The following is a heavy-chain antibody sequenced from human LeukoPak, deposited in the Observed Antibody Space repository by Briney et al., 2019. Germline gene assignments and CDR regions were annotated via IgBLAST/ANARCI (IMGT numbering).Heavy chain of an antibody. D-gene: IGHD2-2*01. Sequence: ASVKVSCKASGYTFTSYGISWVRQAPGQGLEWMGWISPYNGNTNYAQKLQGRVTMTTDTSTSTAYMELRSLRSDDTAVYYCARAGDIVVVPASILEAYYFDYWGQRTLVTVSS. V-gene: IGHV1-18*01. J-gene: IGHJ4*02. CDR1: GYTFTSYG. CDR2: ISPYNGNT. CDR3: ARAGDIVVVPASILEAYYFDY.